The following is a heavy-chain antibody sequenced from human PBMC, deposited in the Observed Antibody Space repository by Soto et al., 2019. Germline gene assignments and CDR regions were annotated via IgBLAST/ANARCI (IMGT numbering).Heavy chain of an antibody. CDR1: GASISSYF. D-gene: IGHD6-19*01. J-gene: IGHJ5*02. V-gene: IGHV4-4*07. Sequence: QVQLQESGPGLVEPSETLSLTCTVSGASISSYFWTWIPQPAGKGLDWIGRISTSGTTNYNPSLKSRVTMSVDTSKNHFSLNLSSVTAADTAVYYCAREAGPDRWFDPWGQGTLVTVSS. CDR3: AREAGPDRWFDP. CDR2: ISTSGTT.